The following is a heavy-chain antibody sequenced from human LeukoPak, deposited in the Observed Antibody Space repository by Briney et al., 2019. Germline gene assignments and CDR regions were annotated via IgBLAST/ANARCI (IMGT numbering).Heavy chain of an antibody. CDR1: GFTFSNYG. D-gene: IGHD3-10*01. J-gene: IGHJ4*02. V-gene: IGHV3-33*06. Sequence: GRSLRLSCAASGFTFSNYGMHWVRQAPGKGLEWVAVIWYDGSNKYYADSVKGRSTISRDNSKNTLYLQMSSLRAEDTAVYYCAKDYYGPSGGIDYWGQGTLVTVSS. CDR3: AKDYYGPSGGIDY. CDR2: IWYDGSNK.